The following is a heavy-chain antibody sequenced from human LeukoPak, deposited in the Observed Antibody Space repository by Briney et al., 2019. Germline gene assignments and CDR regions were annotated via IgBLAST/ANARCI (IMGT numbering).Heavy chain of an antibody. V-gene: IGHV4-59*01. CDR3: ARARYGGNSYFDY. Sequence: PSETLSLTCTVSGGSISSYYWSWIRQPPGKGLEWIGYIYYSGSTNYNPSLKSRVTISVDTSKNQFSLKLSSVTAADTAVYYCARARYGGNSYFDYWGQGTLVTVSS. D-gene: IGHD4-23*01. J-gene: IGHJ4*02. CDR1: GGSISSYY. CDR2: IYYSGST.